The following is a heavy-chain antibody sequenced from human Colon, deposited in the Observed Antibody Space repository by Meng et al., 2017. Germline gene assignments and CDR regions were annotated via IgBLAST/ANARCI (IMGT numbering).Heavy chain of an antibody. Sequence: QVELVESGAGVKTHGASVKVSCKGSEFSFSSYNIHWVRQAPGQGLEWMGILHPSVGRTTYAQKFQGRLTVTWDTSTTTVYMELSSLTSDDTAVYYCARELDYAYNFDFWGQGTLVTVSS. D-gene: IGHD3/OR15-3a*01. CDR3: ARELDYAYNFDF. J-gene: IGHJ4*02. CDR1: EFSFSSYN. CDR2: LHPSVGRT. V-gene: IGHV1-46*01.